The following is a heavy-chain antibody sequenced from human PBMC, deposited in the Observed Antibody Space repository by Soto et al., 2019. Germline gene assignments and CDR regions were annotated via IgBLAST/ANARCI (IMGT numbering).Heavy chain of an antibody. D-gene: IGHD3-3*01. CDR2: IIPVFGTA. J-gene: IGHJ6*02. Sequence: ASVKVSCKASGATFSSYAISWVRQAPGQGLEWMGGIIPVFGTANYAQKFQGRVTITADESTSTAYMELSSLRSEDTAVYYCETIRLPLRFLDWYPDYYYYYGMDYWGQGTTVTVSS. V-gene: IGHV1-69*13. CDR3: ETIRLPLRFLDWYPDYYYYYGMDY. CDR1: GATFSSYA.